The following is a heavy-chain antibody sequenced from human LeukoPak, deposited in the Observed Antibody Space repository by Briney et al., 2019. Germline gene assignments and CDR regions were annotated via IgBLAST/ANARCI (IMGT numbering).Heavy chain of an antibody. Sequence: SETLSLTCAVYGGSFSGYYWSWIRQPPGKGLDWIGEISYTGNTNYNPSLRSRVTISVDTSKNQLSLKLSSVTAADTAVYFCARGLHYYYYMDVWGTGTTVTVSS. V-gene: IGHV4-34*01. CDR3: ARGLHYYYYMDV. CDR1: GGSFSGYY. CDR2: ISYTGNT. J-gene: IGHJ6*03.